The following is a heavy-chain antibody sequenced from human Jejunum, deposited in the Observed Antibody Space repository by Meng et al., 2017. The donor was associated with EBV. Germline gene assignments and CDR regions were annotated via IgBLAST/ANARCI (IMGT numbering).Heavy chain of an antibody. J-gene: IGHJ4*02. CDR1: GGSVSSGTYY. Sequence: QVPVQVPGPVLWKPSESLSLSCTVSGGSVSSGTYYWTWIRQPPGKGLEWIGYIYNSGSTNYNPSLKSRVTISLDTSKNQFSLKLSSVTAADTAVYYCAKDEGYSGSYWADHWGQGTLVTVSS. CDR3: AKDEGYSGSYWADH. V-gene: IGHV4-61*01. CDR2: IYNSGST. D-gene: IGHD1-26*01.